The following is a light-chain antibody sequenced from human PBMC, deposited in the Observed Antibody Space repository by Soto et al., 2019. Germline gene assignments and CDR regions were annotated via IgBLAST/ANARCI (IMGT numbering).Light chain of an antibody. CDR1: QTISSW. V-gene: IGKV1-5*03. CDR2: TAS. Sequence: DIQMTQSPSTLSASVGDKVTITCRASQTISSWLAWYQQRPGKAPKLLIYTASNLQTGVPSRFSGSGSGTDFTLTVSSLQPDDFATYYCQQYNSSPWTFGQGTKVEIK. CDR3: QQYNSSPWT. J-gene: IGKJ1*01.